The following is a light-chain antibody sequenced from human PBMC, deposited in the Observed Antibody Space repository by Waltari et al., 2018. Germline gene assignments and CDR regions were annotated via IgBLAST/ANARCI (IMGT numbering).Light chain of an antibody. V-gene: IGKV1-5*03. J-gene: IGKJ4*02. CDR2: KTS. CDR3: QHYDAYSAT. Sequence: DTQLTQSPSTLSASVGASVTITCRASQTIDRWLAWYQQKPGKVPKLLIYKTSILESGVPSRFSGGGSGTEFTLTIASLQPDDFATYYCQHYDAYSATFGRGTKLEIK. CDR1: QTIDRW.